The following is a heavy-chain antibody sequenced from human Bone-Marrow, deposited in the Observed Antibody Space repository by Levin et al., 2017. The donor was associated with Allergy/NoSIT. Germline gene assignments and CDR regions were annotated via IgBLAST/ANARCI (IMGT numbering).Heavy chain of an antibody. Sequence: GGSLRLSCQASGYTFTTHYIHWLRQAPGQGPEWMGIISPSDGSTSYAENFQDRLTLTRDTSTSTVYMLLSSLRSDDTAVYYCARDPKRSARTPVVARVRNWFDPWGQGTLVTVSS. V-gene: IGHV1-46*01. CDR3: ARDPKRSARTPVVARVRNWFDP. CDR2: ISPSDGST. D-gene: IGHD2-15*01. CDR1: GYTFTTHY. J-gene: IGHJ5*02.